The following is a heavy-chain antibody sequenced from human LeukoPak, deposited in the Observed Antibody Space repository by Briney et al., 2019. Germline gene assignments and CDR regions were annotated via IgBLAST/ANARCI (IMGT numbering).Heavy chain of an antibody. Sequence: GKSLRLSCAASGFTFNTYGMHWVRQAPGKGLEWVATIWYDGSNTYYGDSVKGRFTISRDKFENTVYLQMNSLRAEDTAVYYCARDEVSDSAFDYWGQGTLVTVSS. CDR1: GFTFNTYG. V-gene: IGHV3-33*01. J-gene: IGHJ4*02. CDR3: ARDEVSDSAFDY. D-gene: IGHD5/OR15-5a*01. CDR2: IWYDGSNT.